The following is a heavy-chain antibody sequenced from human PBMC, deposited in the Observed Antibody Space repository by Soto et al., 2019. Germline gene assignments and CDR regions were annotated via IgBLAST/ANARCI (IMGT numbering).Heavy chain of an antibody. CDR1: GGTFSNYA. CDR3: ARGWETVGTTTPFAY. CDR2: IIPMFGTA. Sequence: ASVKVSCKASGGTFSNYAITWVRQAPGQGLEWMGGIIPMFGTANYAQKFRGRVTVIADESTSTAHMELSSLRSEDTAVYYCARGWETVGTTTPFAYWGQGTLVTVSS. V-gene: IGHV1-69*13. J-gene: IGHJ4*02. D-gene: IGHD1-26*01.